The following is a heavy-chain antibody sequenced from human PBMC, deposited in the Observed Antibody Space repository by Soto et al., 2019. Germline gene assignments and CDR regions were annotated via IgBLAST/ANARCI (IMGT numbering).Heavy chain of an antibody. V-gene: IGHV1-18*01. CDR3: ARDSSGWSWYYYGMDV. CDR2: ISAYNGNT. J-gene: IGHJ6*02. Sequence: AAVKVSCKASGYTFTSYGISWVRQAPGQGLEWMGWISAYNGNTNYAQKLQGRVTMTTDTSTSTAYMELRSLGSDDTAVYYCARDSSGWSWYYYGMDVWGQGTTVTVSS. D-gene: IGHD6-19*01. CDR1: GYTFTSYG.